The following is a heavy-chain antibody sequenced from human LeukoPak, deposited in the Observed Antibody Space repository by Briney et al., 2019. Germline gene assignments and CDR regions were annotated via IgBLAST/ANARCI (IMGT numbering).Heavy chain of an antibody. Sequence: SQTLSLTCTVSGGSISSGSYYWSWIRQPAGKGLEWIGRIYTSGSTNYNPSLKSRVTISVDTSKNQFSLKLSSVTAADTAVYYCARDGFVVVPAAITYYSDYWGQGTLVTVSS. V-gene: IGHV4-61*02. CDR2: IYTSGST. J-gene: IGHJ4*02. D-gene: IGHD2-2*02. CDR3: ARDGFVVVPAAITYYSDY. CDR1: GGSISSGSYY.